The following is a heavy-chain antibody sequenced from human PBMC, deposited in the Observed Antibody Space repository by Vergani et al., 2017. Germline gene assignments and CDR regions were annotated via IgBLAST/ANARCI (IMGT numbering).Heavy chain of an antibody. CDR3: ARVGGYCSSTSCYRGFGEFDY. CDR2: LSASDRRT. Sequence: EVQLLESGGDLVQPGGSLRLSCAASGFTFIMHAMSWVRQAPGKGLEWVSTLSASDRRTHYADSVKGRFTISRDNSKNTLFLHMNSLRPEDTAVYYCARVGGYCSSTSCYRGFGEFDYWGQGSLVTVSS. CDR1: GFTFIMHA. J-gene: IGHJ4*02. V-gene: IGHV3-23*01. D-gene: IGHD2-2*02.